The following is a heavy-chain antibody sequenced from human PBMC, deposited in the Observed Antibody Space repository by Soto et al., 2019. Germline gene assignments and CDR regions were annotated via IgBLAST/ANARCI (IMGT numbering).Heavy chain of an antibody. Sequence: GGSLRLSCAVSGFTFSSYGMHWVRQAPDKGLEWVAVISYDGSNKYYADSVKGRFTISRDNAKNTVYLQMNSLRAEDTAVYYCATVATNSYNWLDPWGQGTLVTVSS. J-gene: IGHJ5*02. D-gene: IGHD5-12*01. CDR1: GFTFSSYG. CDR3: ATVATNSYNWLDP. CDR2: ISYDGSNK. V-gene: IGHV3-30*03.